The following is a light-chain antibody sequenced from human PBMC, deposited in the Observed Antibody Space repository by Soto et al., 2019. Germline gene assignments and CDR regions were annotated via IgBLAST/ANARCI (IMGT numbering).Light chain of an antibody. V-gene: IGLV2-14*01. CDR2: EVS. Sequence: QSVLTQPASVSGSPGQSITISYTGTSSDVGAYNYVSWYQQHPGKAPKLIIYEVSKRPSGVSNRFSGSKSGNTASLTISGLQAEDEADYYCRSYTSLVTLVFGGGTKVTVL. CDR1: SSDVGAYNY. CDR3: RSYTSLVTLV. J-gene: IGLJ2*01.